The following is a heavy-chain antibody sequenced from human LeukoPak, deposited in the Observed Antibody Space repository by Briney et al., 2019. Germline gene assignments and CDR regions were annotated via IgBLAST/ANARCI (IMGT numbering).Heavy chain of an antibody. V-gene: IGHV3-30*04. CDR3: ATESSLSN. Sequence: GGSLRLSCVASGFNFGSYAMDWVRQAPGKGLEWVGDISYDGGYQSYAVSVRGRFTISRDNPKNTLYLQMNSLRAEDAAVYYCATESSLSNWGRGTLVTVSS. CDR1: GFNFGSYA. J-gene: IGHJ4*02. CDR2: ISYDGGYQ.